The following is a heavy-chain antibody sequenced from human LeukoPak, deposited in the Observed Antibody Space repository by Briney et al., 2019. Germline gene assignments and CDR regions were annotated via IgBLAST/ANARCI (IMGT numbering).Heavy chain of an antibody. J-gene: IGHJ4*02. V-gene: IGHV4-30-2*01. D-gene: IGHD6-13*01. CDR1: GASISSGGYS. CDR3: AAWAAAGTRAFDY. Sequence: SETLSLTCVVSGASISSGGYSWSWIRQPPGKGLEWIGCIYHSGGTHYNPSLKSRVTMSVDTSKNQFSLKLSSVTAADTAVYYCAAWAAAGTRAFDYWGQGTLVTVSS. CDR2: IYHSGGT.